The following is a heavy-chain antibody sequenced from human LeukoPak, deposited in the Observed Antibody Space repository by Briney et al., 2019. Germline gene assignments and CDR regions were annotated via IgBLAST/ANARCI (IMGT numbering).Heavy chain of an antibody. Sequence: SETLSLTCTVSGGSISSFYWNWIRQPAGKGLEWIGRIYTSGSTNYNPSLKSRVTMSVDTSKNQFSLNLISVTAADTAVYYCARDLTDYYELDYWGQGTLVTVSS. CDR2: IYTSGST. CDR3: ARDLTDYYELDY. CDR1: GGSISSFY. V-gene: IGHV4-4*07. D-gene: IGHD3-22*01. J-gene: IGHJ4*02.